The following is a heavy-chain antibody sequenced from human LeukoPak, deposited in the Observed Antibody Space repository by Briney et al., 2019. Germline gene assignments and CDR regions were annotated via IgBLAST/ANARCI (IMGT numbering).Heavy chain of an antibody. CDR1: GGSFSGYY. CDR3: ARGPLIDY. CDR2: INHSGST. J-gene: IGHJ4*02. Sequence: SETLSLTCAVYGGSFSGYYWSWIRQPPGKGLEWIGEINHSGSTNYNPSLKSRVTISVDTSKNQFSLKLSSVTAADTAVYYCARGPLIDYWGQGTLVTVSS. V-gene: IGHV4-34*01.